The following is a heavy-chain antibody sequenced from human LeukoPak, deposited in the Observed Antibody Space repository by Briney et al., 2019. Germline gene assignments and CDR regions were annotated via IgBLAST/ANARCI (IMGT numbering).Heavy chain of an antibody. Sequence: GASVKVSCKASGYTFTRHYMNWVRQAPGQGLEWMGKINPSSGGTGYAQKFQGRVTMTRDTSISTAYMELSRLRSDDTAVYYCARWDYYDSSGPRDYWGQGTLVTVSS. D-gene: IGHD3-22*01. CDR3: ARWDYYDSSGPRDY. V-gene: IGHV1-46*01. J-gene: IGHJ4*02. CDR2: INPSSGGT. CDR1: GYTFTRHY.